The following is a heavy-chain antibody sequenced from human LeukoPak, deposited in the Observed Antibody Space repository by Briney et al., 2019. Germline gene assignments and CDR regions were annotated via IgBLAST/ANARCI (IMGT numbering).Heavy chain of an antibody. V-gene: IGHV3-48*03. D-gene: IGHD3-10*02. CDR3: AELGITMIGGV. Sequence: GGSLRLSCAASEFTFSSYAMSWVRQAPGKGLEWVSYISSSGSTLYYADSVKGRFTISRDNAKNSLYLQMNSLRAEDTAVYYCAELGITMIGGVWGKGTTVTISS. CDR2: ISSSGSTL. J-gene: IGHJ6*04. CDR1: EFTFSSYA.